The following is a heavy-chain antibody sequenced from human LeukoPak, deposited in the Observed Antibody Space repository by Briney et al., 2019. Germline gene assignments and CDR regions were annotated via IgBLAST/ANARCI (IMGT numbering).Heavy chain of an antibody. V-gene: IGHV4-61*02. D-gene: IGHD2-2*01. CDR3: AGAPAGSLNWLSPLDY. CDR1: GGSISSSSYY. CDR2: IYASGST. J-gene: IGHJ4*02. Sequence: SETLSLTCTVSGGSISSSSYYWGWVRQPAGKGLEWIRRIYASGSTNYNPSLKSRVTISVDTSKNQLSLKLTSVTAADTAVYYCAGAPAGSLNWLSPLDYWGQGTLVTVSS.